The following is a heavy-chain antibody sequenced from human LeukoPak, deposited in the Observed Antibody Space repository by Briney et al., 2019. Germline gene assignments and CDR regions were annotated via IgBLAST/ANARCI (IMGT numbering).Heavy chain of an antibody. D-gene: IGHD1-7*01. CDR3: ARMNYVSSGWGAPFDY. V-gene: IGHV1-69*04. J-gene: IGHJ4*02. CDR2: IIPIVGST. Sequence: SVKVSCKTSGDTFSSYGISWVRQAPGQGLEWMGRIIPIVGSTNYAEKLQGRVTITADKSTSTVYMELSSLRAEDTAVYYCARMNYVSSGWGAPFDYWGQGTLVTVSS. CDR1: GDTFSSYG.